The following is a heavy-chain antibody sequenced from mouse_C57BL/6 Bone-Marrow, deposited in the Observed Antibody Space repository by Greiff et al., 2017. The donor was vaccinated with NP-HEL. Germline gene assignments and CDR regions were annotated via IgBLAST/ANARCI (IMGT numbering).Heavy chain of an antibody. Sequence: QLQQSGPELVKPGASVKISCKASGYTFTDYYMNWVKQSHGKSLEWIGDINPNNGGTSYNQKFKGKATLTVDKSSSTAYMELRSLTSEDAAVYDCASFYDDDGGDYWGQGTSVTVSS. J-gene: IGHJ4*01. CDR3: ASFYDDDGGDY. V-gene: IGHV1-26*01. D-gene: IGHD2-4*01. CDR2: INPNNGGT. CDR1: GYTFTDYY.